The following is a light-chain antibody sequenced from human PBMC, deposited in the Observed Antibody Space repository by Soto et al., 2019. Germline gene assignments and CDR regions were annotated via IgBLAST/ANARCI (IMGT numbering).Light chain of an antibody. CDR2: GAS. CDR1: QSVSSSY. CDR3: QQYGSSRWT. J-gene: IGKJ1*01. Sequence: EIVLTQSPGTLSLSPGERATLSCRASQSVSSSYLAWYQQNRGQAPRLLIYGASSRAPGIPGRFGGSGSGTDFTLTISRLEPEDFGLYYCQQYGSSRWTFCQGTKVDIK. V-gene: IGKV3-20*01.